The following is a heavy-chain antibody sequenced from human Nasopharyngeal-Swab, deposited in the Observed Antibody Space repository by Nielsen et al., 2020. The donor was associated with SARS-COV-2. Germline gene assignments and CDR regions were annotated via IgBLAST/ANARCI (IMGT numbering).Heavy chain of an antibody. V-gene: IGHV4-59*13. Sequence: SETLSLTCSVSGGSISSYYWNWICQSPGKGLEWIGYFFHSGGTNYNPSFKSRVTISIDTSNNQVSLKLSSVTAADTAVYYCARKASSSWYSGWFDPWGQGTLVTVSS. CDR3: ARKASSSWYSGWFDP. CDR2: FFHSGGT. D-gene: IGHD6-13*01. CDR1: GGSISSYY. J-gene: IGHJ5*02.